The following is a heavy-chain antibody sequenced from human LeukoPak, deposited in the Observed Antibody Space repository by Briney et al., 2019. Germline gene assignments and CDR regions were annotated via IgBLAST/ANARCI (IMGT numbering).Heavy chain of an antibody. Sequence: PSETLSLTCTVSGGSISSGDYYWSWIRQPPGKGLEWIGYIYYGGSTYYNPSLKSRVTISVDTSKNQFSLKLSSVTAADTAVYYCARDLEFYCSSTSCRAFDIWGQGTMVTVSS. J-gene: IGHJ3*02. CDR3: ARDLEFYCSSTSCRAFDI. CDR2: IYYGGST. V-gene: IGHV4-30-4*01. CDR1: GGSISSGDYY. D-gene: IGHD2-2*01.